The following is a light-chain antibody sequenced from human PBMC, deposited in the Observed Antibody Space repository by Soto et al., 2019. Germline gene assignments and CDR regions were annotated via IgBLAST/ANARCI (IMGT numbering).Light chain of an antibody. CDR1: SSNIGAGYD. V-gene: IGLV1-40*01. Sequence: QSVLTQPPSVSGAPGQRVTISCTGSSSNIGAGYDVHWYQQLPGTAPKHLIYGNSNRPSGVPDRFSGSKSGTSASLAITGLQAEDEADYYCQSYDSSLSGSRVFGGWTKLTVL. CDR2: GNS. CDR3: QSYDSSLSGSRV. J-gene: IGLJ3*02.